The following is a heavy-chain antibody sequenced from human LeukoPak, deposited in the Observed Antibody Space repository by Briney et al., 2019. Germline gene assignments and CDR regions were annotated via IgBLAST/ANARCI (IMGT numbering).Heavy chain of an antibody. Sequence: PSETLSLTCTVSGGSINSYYWSWIRQPPGRGLEWVGYIYCSGSTDYNPSLESRVTISIDTSKNHFSLNLTAVTAADTAIYYCARTGSGRDYYGMDVWGQGTSVTVSS. CDR3: ARTGSGRDYYGMDV. CDR1: GGSINSYY. D-gene: IGHD5-12*01. J-gene: IGHJ6*02. V-gene: IGHV4-59*01. CDR2: IYCSGST.